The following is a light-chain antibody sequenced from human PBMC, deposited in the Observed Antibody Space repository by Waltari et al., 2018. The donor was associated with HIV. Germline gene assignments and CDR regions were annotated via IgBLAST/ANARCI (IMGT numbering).Light chain of an antibody. CDR2: EVS. J-gene: IGLJ3*02. CDR1: SSDVGSYNL. CDR3: CSYAAGTTWV. V-gene: IGLV2-23*02. Sequence: QSALTQPASVSGSPGQSITISCTGTSSDVGSYNLVSWYQQHPGKAPKLMIYEVSKRPSGVSNRCSGSKSDSTASLTISGLQAEDEADYYCCSYAAGTTWVFGGGTSLTVL.